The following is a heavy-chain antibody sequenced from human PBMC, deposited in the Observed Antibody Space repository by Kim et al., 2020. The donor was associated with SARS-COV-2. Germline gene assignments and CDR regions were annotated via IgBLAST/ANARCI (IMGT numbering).Heavy chain of an antibody. J-gene: IGHJ5*02. CDR3: ARDLGYCSRGSCDGWFDP. D-gene: IGHD2-15*01. Sequence: GGSLRLSCAASGFTFSSYGMHWVRQAPGKGLEWVVIISYDGSDKYYADSVKGRFSISRDNSKNTVYLQMNSLRAEDTAVYYCARDLGYCSRGSCDGWFDPWGQGTLVTVSS. CDR2: ISYDGSDK. V-gene: IGHV3-33*05. CDR1: GFTFSSYG.